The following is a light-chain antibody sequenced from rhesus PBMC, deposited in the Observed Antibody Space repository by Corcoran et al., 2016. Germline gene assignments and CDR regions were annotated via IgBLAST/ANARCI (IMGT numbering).Light chain of an antibody. CDR1: QGISKW. V-gene: IGKV1-69*01. CDR3: QQHENSPYS. Sequence: DIQMTQSPSSLSASVGDRVTITCRASQGISKWLAWYQQKPGKAPKLRINRASNLEAGVPSRFTGSGSGTDVTLTISSLPPEDIATYYCQQHENSPYSFGQGTKVDIK. J-gene: IGKJ2*01. CDR2: RAS.